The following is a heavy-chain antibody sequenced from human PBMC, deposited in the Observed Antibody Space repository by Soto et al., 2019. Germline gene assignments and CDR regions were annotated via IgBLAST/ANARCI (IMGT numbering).Heavy chain of an antibody. V-gene: IGHV1-18*01. D-gene: IGHD2-21*02. J-gene: IGHJ6*02. CDR3: ARDHTAYCGGDCYQTHTYYYYYYGMDV. Sequence: GASVKVSCKASGYTFTSYGISWVRQAPGQGLEWMGWISAYNGNTNYAQKLQGRVTMTTDTSTSTAYMELRSLRSDDTAVYYCARDHTAYCGGDCYQTHTYYYYYYGMDVWGQGTTVTVSS. CDR2: ISAYNGNT. CDR1: GYTFTSYG.